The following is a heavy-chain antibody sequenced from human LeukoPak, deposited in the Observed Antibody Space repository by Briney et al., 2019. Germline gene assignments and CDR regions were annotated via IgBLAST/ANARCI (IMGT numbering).Heavy chain of an antibody. Sequence: PTASVKVSCKASGYTFTSYAMHWVRQAPGQRLEWMGWINAGNGNTKYSQKFQGRVTITRDMSTSTAYMELSSLRSEDTAVYYCAADGSSTTVTTFDYWGQGTLVTVSS. CDR1: GYTFTSYA. CDR3: AADGSSTTVTTFDY. J-gene: IGHJ4*02. V-gene: IGHV1-3*01. CDR2: INAGNGNT. D-gene: IGHD4-17*01.